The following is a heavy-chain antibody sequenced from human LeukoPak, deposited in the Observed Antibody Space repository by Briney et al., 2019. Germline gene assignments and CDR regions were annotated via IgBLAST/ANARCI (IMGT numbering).Heavy chain of an antibody. CDR2: IYSDGST. J-gene: IGHJ5*02. CDR1: GFTVSSDY. Sequence: GGPLRLSCAASGFTVSSDYMNWVRQAPGKGLEWVSVIYSDGSTYYADSVKGGFTISRDKSKNTLYLQLNSLRAEDTAVYFCARQSGGPYNWFDPWGQGTLVTVSS. CDR3: ARQSGGPYNWFDP. V-gene: IGHV3-66*04. D-gene: IGHD2-15*01.